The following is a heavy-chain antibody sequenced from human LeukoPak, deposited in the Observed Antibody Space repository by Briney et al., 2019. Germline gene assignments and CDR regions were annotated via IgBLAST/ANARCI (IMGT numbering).Heavy chain of an antibody. V-gene: IGHV1-18*01. CDR1: GYTFTSYG. CDR2: ISAYNGNT. D-gene: IGHD2-15*01. J-gene: IGHJ4*02. CDR3: ARADIVVVVAADYYFDY. Sequence: EASVKVSCKASGYTFTSYGISWVRQAPGQRLEWMGWISAYNGNTNYAQKLQGRVTMTTDTSTSTAYMELRSLRSDDTAVYYCARADIVVVVAADYYFDYWGQGTLVTVSS.